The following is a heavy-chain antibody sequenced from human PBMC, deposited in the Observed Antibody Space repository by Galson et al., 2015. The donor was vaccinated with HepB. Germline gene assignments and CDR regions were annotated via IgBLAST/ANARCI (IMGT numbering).Heavy chain of an antibody. Sequence: SVKVSCKASGYTFTSYYMHWVRQAPGQGLEWMGIINPSGGSTSYAQKFQGRVTKTRDTSTSTVYMELSSLRSEDTAVYYCARDYYDSSGYYGTRDAFGIWGQGTMVTVSS. CDR2: INPSGGST. CDR1: GYTFTSYY. CDR3: ARDYYDSSGYYGTRDAFGI. J-gene: IGHJ3*02. D-gene: IGHD3-22*01. V-gene: IGHV1-46*01.